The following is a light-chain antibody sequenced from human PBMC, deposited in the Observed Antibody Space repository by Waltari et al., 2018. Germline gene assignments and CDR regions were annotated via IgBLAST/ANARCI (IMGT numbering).Light chain of an antibody. V-gene: IGKV3-20*01. CDR3: QQYRT. J-gene: IGKJ1*01. CDR2: GAS. Sequence: EIVLMQSPGTLSLSPGESATLSCRASQSVSSSYLAWYQQKPGQAPRLLIYGASSRATGIPDRFSGSGSGTDFTLTISRLEPEDFAVYYCQQYRTFGQGTKVEIK. CDR1: QSVSSSY.